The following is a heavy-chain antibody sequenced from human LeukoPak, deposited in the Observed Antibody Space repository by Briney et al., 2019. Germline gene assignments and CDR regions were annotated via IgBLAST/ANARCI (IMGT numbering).Heavy chain of an antibody. Sequence: GGSLRLSCAASGFTFSSYWMTWVRQAPGKGLEWVANIKRDGSEKHYVDSVKGRFTISRGNAKNSLYLQMNSLRAEDTAVYFCARDSNPNDGQVFYDAFDIWGQGTMVTVSS. CDR3: ARDSNPNDGQVFYDAFDI. CDR2: IKRDGSEK. V-gene: IGHV3-7*01. D-gene: IGHD5/OR15-5a*01. J-gene: IGHJ3*02. CDR1: GFTFSSYW.